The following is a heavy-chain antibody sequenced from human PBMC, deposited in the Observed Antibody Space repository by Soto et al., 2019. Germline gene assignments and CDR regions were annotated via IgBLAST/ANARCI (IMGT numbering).Heavy chain of an antibody. CDR2: ISGSGGST. D-gene: IGHD3-9*01. CDR3: SKGVRLGLTISAFYSMDV. V-gene: IGHV3-23*01. J-gene: IGHJ6*03. Sequence: PGGSLRLSCAASGFTFSSYAMSWVRHAPGKGLEWVSAISGSGGSTYYADSVKGRFNISRDNSKKTLYLQMNSLRAEDTAVYYCSKGVRLGLTISAFYSMDVWGKGTTVTV. CDR1: GFTFSSYA.